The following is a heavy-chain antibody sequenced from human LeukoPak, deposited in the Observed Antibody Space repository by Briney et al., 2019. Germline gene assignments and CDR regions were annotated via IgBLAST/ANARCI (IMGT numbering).Heavy chain of an antibody. CDR3: AKRSETLYFDY. D-gene: IGHD2/OR15-2a*01. CDR2: VSGNGITT. V-gene: IGHV3-23*01. J-gene: IGHJ4*02. CDR1: GFTFSNYA. Sequence: GSLRLSCAASGFTFSNYAMNWVRQVPGKGPEWVSTVSGNGITTYYADSVKGRFTISRDNSKNTLFLQMNTLRAEDTAVYYCAKRSETLYFDYWGQGSLVTVSS.